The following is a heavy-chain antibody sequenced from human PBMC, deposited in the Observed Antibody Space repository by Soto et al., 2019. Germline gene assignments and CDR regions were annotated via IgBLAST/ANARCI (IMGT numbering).Heavy chain of an antibody. D-gene: IGHD6-19*01. V-gene: IGHV1-3*05. CDR3: ARSSGWYPDAFDI. Sequence: QVQLVQSGAEEKKPGVSVKVSCKASGYTFTSYAMHWVRQAPGQRLEWMGWINAGNGNTKYSQKFQGRVTITRDTSASTAYMELSSLRSEDTAVYYCARSSGWYPDAFDIWGQGTMVTVSS. J-gene: IGHJ3*02. CDR2: INAGNGNT. CDR1: GYTFTSYA.